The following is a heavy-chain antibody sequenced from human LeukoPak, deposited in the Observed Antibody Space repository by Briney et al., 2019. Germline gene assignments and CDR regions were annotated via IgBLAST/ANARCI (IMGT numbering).Heavy chain of an antibody. V-gene: IGHV3-9*01. Sequence: PGGSLRLSCAASGFTFDDDAMHWVRQAPGKGLEWVSGISWNRGFIGYAGSVKGRFTISRDDAKNSLYLQMNDLRPEDTAFYYCAKGRGFYSPDYWGQGTLVTVSP. CDR2: ISWNRGFI. CDR1: GFTFDDDA. CDR3: AKGRGFYSPDY. J-gene: IGHJ4*02. D-gene: IGHD3-22*01.